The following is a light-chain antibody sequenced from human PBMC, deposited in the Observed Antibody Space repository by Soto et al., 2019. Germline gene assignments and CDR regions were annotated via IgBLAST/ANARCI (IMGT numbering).Light chain of an antibody. V-gene: IGLV1-40*01. CDR2: SNN. CDR1: SSNIGAGYD. Sequence: QSVLTQPPSVSGAPGQRVTISCTGSSSNIGAGYDVHWYQQLPGTAPKLLIYSNNNRPSGVPDRFSASKSGTSASLAITGLQAEDEADYYCQSYDSILSGRYVLGTGTKVTVL. J-gene: IGLJ1*01. CDR3: QSYDSILSGRYV.